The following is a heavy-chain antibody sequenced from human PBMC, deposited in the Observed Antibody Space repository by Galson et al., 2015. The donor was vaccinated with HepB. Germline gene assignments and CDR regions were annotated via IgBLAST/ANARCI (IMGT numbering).Heavy chain of an antibody. CDR3: TRGEGYYDSSGYKFDP. CDR2: IRSKAYGGTT. V-gene: IGHV3-49*03. D-gene: IGHD3-22*01. J-gene: IGHJ5*02. Sequence: SLRLSCAASGFTFGDYAMSWFRQAPGKGLEWVGFIRSKAYGGTTEYAATVKGRFTISRDDSKSIAYLQMNSLKTEDTAVYYCTRGEGYYDSSGYKFDPWGQGTLVTVST. CDR1: GFTFGDYA.